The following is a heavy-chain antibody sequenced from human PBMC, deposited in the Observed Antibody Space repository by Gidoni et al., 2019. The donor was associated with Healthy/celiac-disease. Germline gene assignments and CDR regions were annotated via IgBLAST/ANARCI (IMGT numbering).Heavy chain of an antibody. D-gene: IGHD4-17*01. V-gene: IGHV3-9*01. CDR2: ISWNSGSI. CDR1: GFTFADYA. J-gene: IGHJ4*02. CDR3: AKGRRPFGDYGEPPFDY. Sequence: EVQLVESGGGLVQPGRSLRLSCAASGFTFADYAMHWVRQAPGKGLEWVSGISWNSGSIGYADSVKGRFTISRDNAKNSLYLQMNSLRAEDTALYYCAKGRRPFGDYGEPPFDYWGQGTLVTVSS.